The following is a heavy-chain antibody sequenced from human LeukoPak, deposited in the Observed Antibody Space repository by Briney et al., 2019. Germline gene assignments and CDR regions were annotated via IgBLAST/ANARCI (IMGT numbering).Heavy chain of an antibody. CDR1: GYSFTSYW. J-gene: IGHJ5*02. D-gene: IGHD3-10*01. CDR2: IYPGDSDT. Sequence: GESLKISCKGSGYSFTSYWIGWVRQMPGKGLEWMGIIYPGDSDTRYSPSFQGQVTISADKSISTAYLQWSSLKASDTAMYYCARLEIFNYYSSGSYYMFWFDPWGQGTLVTVSS. CDR3: ARLEIFNYYSSGSYYMFWFDP. V-gene: IGHV5-51*01.